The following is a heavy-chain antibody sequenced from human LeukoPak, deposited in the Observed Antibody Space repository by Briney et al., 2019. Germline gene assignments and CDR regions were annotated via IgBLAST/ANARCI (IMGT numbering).Heavy chain of an antibody. CDR2: IYHSGST. CDR3: ARSSGSYLYYGMDV. Sequence: SETLSLTCTVSGYSISSGYYWGWIRQPPGKGLEWIGYIYHSGSTYYNPSLKSRVTISVDRSKNQFSLKLSSVTAADTAVYYCARSSGSYLYYGMDVWGQGTTVTVSS. V-gene: IGHV4-38-2*02. CDR1: GYSISSGYY. J-gene: IGHJ6*02. D-gene: IGHD3-10*01.